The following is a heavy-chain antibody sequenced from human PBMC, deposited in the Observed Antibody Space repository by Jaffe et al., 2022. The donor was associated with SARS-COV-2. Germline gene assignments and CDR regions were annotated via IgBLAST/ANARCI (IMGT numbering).Heavy chain of an antibody. J-gene: IGHJ3*02. D-gene: IGHD4-17*01. CDR1: GYSISTGHY. V-gene: IGHV4-38-2*02. Sequence: QVQLQESGPGLVKPSETLSLTCTVSGYSISTGHYWGWIRQPPGKGLEWIGGIFHSGNTYYNPSLNSRVTISVDTSKNQFSLILRSVIAADTAVYYCARDFWTQRASTGWGHAALDMWGQGTMVTVSS. CDR3: ARDFWTQRASTGWGHAALDM. CDR2: IFHSGNT.